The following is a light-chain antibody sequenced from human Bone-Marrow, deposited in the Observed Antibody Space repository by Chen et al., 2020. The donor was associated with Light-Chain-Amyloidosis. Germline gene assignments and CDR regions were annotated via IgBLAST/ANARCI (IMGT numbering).Light chain of an antibody. CDR2: DNN. V-gene: IGLV1-51*01. CDR1: NSNIGNNY. Sequence: QSVLPQPPSVSAAPGQKVSISCSGSNSNIGNNYVSWYQQFPGAAPKLLIYDNNKRPSGIPDRFSGSRSGTSATLGITGLQTGDEAEYYCGTWDNSLSAGVFGGGTKLTVL. J-gene: IGLJ3*02. CDR3: GTWDNSLSAGV.